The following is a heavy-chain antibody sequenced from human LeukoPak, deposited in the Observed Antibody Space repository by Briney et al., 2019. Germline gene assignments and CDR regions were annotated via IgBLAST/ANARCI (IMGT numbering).Heavy chain of an antibody. J-gene: IGHJ5*02. CDR2: ISYDGSNK. CDR3: AGDFAPGVVITPYFDP. CDR1: GFTFSSYA. V-gene: IGHV3-30-3*01. D-gene: IGHD3-3*01. Sequence: GGSLRLSCAASGFTFSSYAMHWVRQAPGKGLEWVAVISYDGSNKYYADSVKGRFTISRDNSKNTLYLQMNSLRAEDTAVYYCAGDFAPGVVITPYFDPWGQGTLVTVSS.